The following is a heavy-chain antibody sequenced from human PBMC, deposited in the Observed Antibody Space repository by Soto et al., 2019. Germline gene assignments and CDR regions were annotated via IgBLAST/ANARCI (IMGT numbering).Heavy chain of an antibody. CDR1: GFTVSTSQ. CDR3: VRTTAVAGAPEFDY. V-gene: IGHV3-66*02. D-gene: IGHD6-19*01. Sequence: GGSLRLSCAASGFTVSTSQMTWVRQAPGKGLEWVSVIFIGGTTQYAESVKGRFTISRDNSKNTLYLQMNSLRGEDTAVYFCVRTTAVAGAPEFDYWGQGTLVTVSS. CDR2: IFIGGTT. J-gene: IGHJ4*02.